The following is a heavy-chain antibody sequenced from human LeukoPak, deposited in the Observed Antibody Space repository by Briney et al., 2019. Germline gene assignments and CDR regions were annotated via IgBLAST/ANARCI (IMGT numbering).Heavy chain of an antibody. D-gene: IGHD2/OR15-2a*01. Sequence: GGSLRLSCAASGFTFRSYAMSWVRQAPGKGLEWVSAISGSGDITYYADSVKGRFTMSRDNFKNTLYLQMNSLRAEDTAVYYCARVTVLGHFDIWGQGTMVTVSS. J-gene: IGHJ3*02. CDR2: ISGSGDIT. V-gene: IGHV3-23*01. CDR1: GFTFRSYA. CDR3: ARVTVLGHFDI.